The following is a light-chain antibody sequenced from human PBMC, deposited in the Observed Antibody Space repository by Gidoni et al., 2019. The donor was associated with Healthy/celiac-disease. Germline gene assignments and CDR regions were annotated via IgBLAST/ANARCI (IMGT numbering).Light chain of an antibody. CDR2: DAS. J-gene: IGKJ1*01. CDR3: QQRSNWPPT. CDR1: QSVSSY. Sequence: IVLTQSPANLSSSLGERATLSCWASQSVSSYLAWYQQKPGQAPRLLIYDASNRATGIPARFSGSGSGTDFTLTISSLEPEDFAVYYCQQRSNWPPTFGQGTKVEIK. V-gene: IGKV3-11*01.